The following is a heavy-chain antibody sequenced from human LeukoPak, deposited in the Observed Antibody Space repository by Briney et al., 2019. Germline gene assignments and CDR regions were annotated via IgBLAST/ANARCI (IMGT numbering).Heavy chain of an antibody. J-gene: IGHJ3*02. D-gene: IGHD5-18*01. CDR2: IYPGDSDT. CDR3: ARSKVAMVDDAFDI. Sequence: GESLKISCKGSGYSFTSYWIGWVRQVPGKGLEWMGIIYPGDSDTRYSPSFQGQVTISADKSTSTAYLQWSSLKASDTAMYYCARSKVAMVDDAFDIWGQGTMVTVSS. V-gene: IGHV5-51*01. CDR1: GYSFTSYW.